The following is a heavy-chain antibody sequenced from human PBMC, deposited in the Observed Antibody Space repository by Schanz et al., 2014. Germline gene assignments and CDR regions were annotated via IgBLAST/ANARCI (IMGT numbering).Heavy chain of an antibody. J-gene: IGHJ4*02. CDR3: TTYDAGSLHY. V-gene: IGHV3-15*01. Sequence: EIHLVESGGGLVMPGGSLRLSCAASGFTFNGAYMTWVRQAPGKGLEWVARILFKTDGGPETDYASPVKGRFTISRHDLENMLVLQMHSLKIEDTAVYYCTTYDAGSLHYWGQGTLVTVSS. CDR1: GFTFNGAY. CDR2: ILFKTDGGPET. D-gene: IGHD3-22*01.